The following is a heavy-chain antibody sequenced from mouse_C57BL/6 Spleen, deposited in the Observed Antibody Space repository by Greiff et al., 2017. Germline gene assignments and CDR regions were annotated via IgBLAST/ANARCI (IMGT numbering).Heavy chain of an antibody. CDR2: IDPSDSYT. CDR3: ARGPLDYYGSSPPYFDV. D-gene: IGHD1-1*01. J-gene: IGHJ1*03. CDR1: GYTFTSYW. V-gene: IGHV1-50*01. Sequence: QVQLKQPGAELVKPGASVKLSCKASGYTFTSYWMQWVKQRPGQGLEWIGEIDPSDSYTNYNQKFKGKATLTVDTSSSTAYMQLSSLTSEDSAVYYCARGPLDYYGSSPPYFDVWGTGTTVTVSS.